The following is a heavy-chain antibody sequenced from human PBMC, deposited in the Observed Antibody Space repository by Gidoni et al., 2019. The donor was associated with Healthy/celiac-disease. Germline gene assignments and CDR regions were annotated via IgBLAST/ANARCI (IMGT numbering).Heavy chain of an antibody. Sequence: QVQLVESGGGVVQPGRSLRLSCAASGFTFSSYGMHWVRQAPGKGLEWVAVISYDGSNKYYADSVKGRFTISRDNSKNTLYLQMNSLRAEDTAVYYCAKDGSYYGSGRSLDYWGQGTLVTVSS. J-gene: IGHJ4*02. V-gene: IGHV3-30*18. CDR3: AKDGSYYGSGRSLDY. CDR1: GFTFSSYG. D-gene: IGHD3-10*01. CDR2: ISYDGSNK.